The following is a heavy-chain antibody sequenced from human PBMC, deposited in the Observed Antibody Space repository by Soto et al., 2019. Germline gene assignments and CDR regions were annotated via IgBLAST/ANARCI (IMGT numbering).Heavy chain of an antibody. Sequence: HLQLQESGPGLVKASETLSLTCTVSGGSISSSSYYWSWIRQPPGKGLEWIGSIYYSGSTYYNPSLKSRVTISVDTSKNQFSLKLSSVTAADTAVYHCASSGSYHNHALDVWGQGTTVTVSS. V-gene: IGHV4-39*01. CDR1: GGSISSSSYY. D-gene: IGHD1-26*01. CDR3: ASSGSYHNHALDV. CDR2: IYYSGST. J-gene: IGHJ6*02.